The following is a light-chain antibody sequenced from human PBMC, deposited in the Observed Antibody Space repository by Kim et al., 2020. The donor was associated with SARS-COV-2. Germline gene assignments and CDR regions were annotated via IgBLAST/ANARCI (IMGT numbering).Light chain of an antibody. CDR3: QHYGTSQWT. CDR1: QSVSSSY. V-gene: IGKV3-20*01. Sequence: SPGERATLSCRASQSVSSSYLAWYQQKPGQAPRLLIYGASSRATGIPDRFSGSGSGTDFTLTISRLEPEDFAVYYCQHYGTSQWTFGPGTKVDIK. CDR2: GAS. J-gene: IGKJ1*01.